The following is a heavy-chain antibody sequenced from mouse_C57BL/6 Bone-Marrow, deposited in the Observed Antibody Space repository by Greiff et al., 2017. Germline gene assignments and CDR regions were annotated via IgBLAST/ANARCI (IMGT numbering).Heavy chain of an antibody. J-gene: IGHJ2*01. V-gene: IGHV1-59*01. D-gene: IGHD1-1*01. Sequence: QVQLQQPGAELVRPGTSVKLSCKASGYTFTSYWMHWVKQRPGQGLEWIGVIDPSDSYTNYNQKFKGKATLTVDTSSSTAYMHLSSLTSEDSAVYYCARKPYYYGRTLFDYWGQGTTLTVSS. CDR3: ARKPYYYGRTLFDY. CDR1: GYTFTSYW. CDR2: IDPSDSYT.